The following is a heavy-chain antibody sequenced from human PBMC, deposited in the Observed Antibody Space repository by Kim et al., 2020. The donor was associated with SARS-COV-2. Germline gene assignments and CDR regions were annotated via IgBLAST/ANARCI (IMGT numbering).Heavy chain of an antibody. J-gene: IGHJ3*02. Sequence: DSVKGRVTISRDNAKNSLYLQMNSLRLEDTTFYYCAKPLSVYDLLDACDIWGQGTMGTVSS. D-gene: IGHD3-3*01. CDR3: AKPLSVYDLLDACDI. V-gene: IGHV3-9*01.